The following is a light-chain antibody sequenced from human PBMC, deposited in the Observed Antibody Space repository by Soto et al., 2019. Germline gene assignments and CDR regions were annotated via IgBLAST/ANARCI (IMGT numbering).Light chain of an antibody. Sequence: EIVLTQSPGTLSLSPGERATLSCRASQSINNRYLAWYQQKPGQAPRLLIYGASSRATGIPDRFIGSGSGTDFTLTISRLEPEDFAVYYCQQFGSSPGFTFGPGTKVDI. CDR1: QSINNRY. CDR2: GAS. J-gene: IGKJ3*01. V-gene: IGKV3-20*01. CDR3: QQFGSSPGFT.